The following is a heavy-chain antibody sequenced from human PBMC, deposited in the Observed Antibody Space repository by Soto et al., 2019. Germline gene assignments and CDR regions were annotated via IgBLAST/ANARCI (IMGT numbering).Heavy chain of an antibody. CDR3: ASGFSHMITSGGVIAATDY. D-gene: IGHD3-16*02. J-gene: IGHJ4*02. CDR2: IYYSGST. CDR1: GGSISSGDYY. V-gene: IGHV4-30-4*01. Sequence: SETLSLTCTVSGGSISSGDYYWSWIRQPPGKGLEWIGYIYYSGSTYYNPSLKSRVTISVDTSKNQFSLKLSSVTAADTAVYYCASGFSHMITSGGVIAATDYWGQGTLVTVSS.